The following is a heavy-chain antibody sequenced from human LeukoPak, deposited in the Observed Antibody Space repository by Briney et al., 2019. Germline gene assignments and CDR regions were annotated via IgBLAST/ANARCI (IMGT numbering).Heavy chain of an antibody. Sequence: SVKVSCKASGGTFSSYAISWVRQAPGQGLEWMGGIIPIFGTANYAQKFQGRVTITADESTSTAYMELSSLRSEDTAVYYCAKDRPPPCSSTSCYPYYYGMDVWGQGTTVTVSS. D-gene: IGHD2-2*01. J-gene: IGHJ6*02. V-gene: IGHV1-69*13. CDR1: GGTFSSYA. CDR3: AKDRPPPCSSTSCYPYYYGMDV. CDR2: IIPIFGTA.